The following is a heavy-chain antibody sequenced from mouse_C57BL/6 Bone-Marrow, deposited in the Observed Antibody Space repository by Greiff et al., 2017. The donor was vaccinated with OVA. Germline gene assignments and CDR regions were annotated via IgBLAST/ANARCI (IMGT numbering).Heavy chain of an antibody. D-gene: IGHD2-12*01. V-gene: IGHV1-81*01. CDR2: IYPRSGNT. Sequence: QVQLQQSGAELARPWASVKLSCKASGYTFTSYGISWVKQRTGQGLEWIGEIYPRSGNTYYNEQFKGKATLTADKSSSTAYMELRILTSEDSAVYFCARSRYGGYAMDYWGQGTSVTVSS. CDR3: ARSRYGGYAMDY. CDR1: GYTFTSYG. J-gene: IGHJ4*01.